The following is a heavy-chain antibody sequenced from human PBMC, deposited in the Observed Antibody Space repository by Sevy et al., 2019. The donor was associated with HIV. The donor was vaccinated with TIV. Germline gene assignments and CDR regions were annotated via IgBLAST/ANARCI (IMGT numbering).Heavy chain of an antibody. Sequence: GGSLRLSCAASGFTFSSYAMHWVRQAPGKGLEWVAVISYDGSNKYYADSVKGRFTISRDNSKNTLYLQMKSLGAEDTAVYYCARGSGLRRTVTTGSDYFDYWGQGTLVTVSS. CDR2: ISYDGSNK. CDR1: GFTFSSYA. CDR3: ARGSGLRRTVTTGSDYFDY. D-gene: IGHD4-4*01. J-gene: IGHJ4*02. V-gene: IGHV3-30-3*01.